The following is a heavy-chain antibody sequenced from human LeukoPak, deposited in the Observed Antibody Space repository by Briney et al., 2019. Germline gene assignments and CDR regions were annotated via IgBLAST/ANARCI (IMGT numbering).Heavy chain of an antibody. CDR1: GGSISSYY. D-gene: IGHD3-9*01. CDR3: ARSEGYVLRYFD. CDR2: IYYSGST. V-gene: IGHV4-59*01. Sequence: SETLSLTCTVSGGSISSYYWGWIRQLPGKGLEWFGYIYYSGSTNYKPSLKSRVTISVDTSTNQFPLKLSSVTAADTAVYYSARSEGYVLRYFDWGQGTLVTVSS. J-gene: IGHJ4*02.